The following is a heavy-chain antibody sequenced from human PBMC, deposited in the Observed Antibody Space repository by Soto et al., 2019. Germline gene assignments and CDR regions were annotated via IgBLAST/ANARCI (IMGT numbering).Heavy chain of an antibody. CDR3: ERGGTYYDFWSGDY. Sequence: QVQLEQWGAGLLKPSETLSLTCAVYGGSFSGYYCTWIRQPPGKGLEWIGEINHSGSTNYNPSLKSRVTISLDTSKNQFSLKLSSVTAADTAVYYCERGGTYYDFWSGDYWGQGTLVTVSS. V-gene: IGHV4-34*01. J-gene: IGHJ4*02. D-gene: IGHD3-3*01. CDR2: INHSGST. CDR1: GGSFSGYY.